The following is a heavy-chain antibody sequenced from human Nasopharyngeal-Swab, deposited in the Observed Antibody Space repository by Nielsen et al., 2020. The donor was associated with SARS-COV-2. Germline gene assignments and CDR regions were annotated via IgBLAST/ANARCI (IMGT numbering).Heavy chain of an antibody. CDR1: EFTFSHYG. Sequence: GGSLRLSCAASEFTFSHYGMNWVRQAPGKGLEWVAVISDDGNNKYYADSVKGRFTISRDNSKNTLYLQMNSLSAEDTAVYYCAKGYGGPAPSTYFDNWGQGTLVTVSS. V-gene: IGHV3-30*18. CDR3: AKGYGGPAPSTYFDN. J-gene: IGHJ4*02. CDR2: ISDDGNNK. D-gene: IGHD1-26*01.